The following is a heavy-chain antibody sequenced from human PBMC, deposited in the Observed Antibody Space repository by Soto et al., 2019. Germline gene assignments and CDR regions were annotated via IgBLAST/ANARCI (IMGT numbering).Heavy chain of an antibody. D-gene: IGHD3-10*01. CDR2: IYYSGST. CDR3: ARLGGISMGRGVLTAFDI. CDR1: GGSVSSYF. Sequence: SETLSLTCTVSGGSVSSYFWSWIRQPPWKGLEWIAYIYYSGSTNYNPSLKSRVTTSVDTSKNQFSLKLTSVTAADTAVYYCARLGGISMGRGVLTAFDIWGQGTMVTVSS. J-gene: IGHJ3*02. V-gene: IGHV4-59*08.